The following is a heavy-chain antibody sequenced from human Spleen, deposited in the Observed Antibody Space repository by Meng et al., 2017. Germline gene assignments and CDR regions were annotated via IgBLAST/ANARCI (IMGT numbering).Heavy chain of an antibody. D-gene: IGHD3-22*01. Sequence: GGSLRLSCAASGFTFSNYWMHWVRQAPGKGLVWVSRISSDGSNTNYADSVKGRFTISRDNAKNTLYLQMNSLRAEDTAVYYCARETYYYDSSGYFDYWGQGTLVTVSS. CDR3: ARETYYYDSSGYFDY. CDR1: GFTFSNYW. CDR2: ISSDGSNT. J-gene: IGHJ4*02. V-gene: IGHV3-74*01.